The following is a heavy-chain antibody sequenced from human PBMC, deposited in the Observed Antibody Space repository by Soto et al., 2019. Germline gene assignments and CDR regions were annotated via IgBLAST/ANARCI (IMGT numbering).Heavy chain of an antibody. D-gene: IGHD6-19*01. CDR2: RWYDGSNE. CDR1: GFTFSSYG. CDR3: ARDRRGSGWYDYFDY. V-gene: IGHV3-33*01. Sequence: QVKLVESGGGVVQPGRSLRLSCAASGFTFSSYGMHWVRQAPGKGLEWVAVRWYDGSNENYADSVKGRFTISRDNSKNTLSLQMNSPRAEDTVLYYWARDRRGSGWYDYFDYWCQGTLVTVSS. J-gene: IGHJ4*02.